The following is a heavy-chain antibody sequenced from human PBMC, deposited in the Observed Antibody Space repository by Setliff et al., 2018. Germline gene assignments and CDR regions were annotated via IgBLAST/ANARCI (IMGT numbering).Heavy chain of an antibody. V-gene: IGHV4-4*07. CDR3: ARAFDSSGYYGESHTHYFDN. J-gene: IGHJ4*02. CDR2: IYKSGST. CDR1: GGSINNYY. Sequence: PSETLSLTCTVSGGSINNYYWSWIRQPAGKGLEWFGHIYKSGSTNYNPSLKSRVTMSLDTSKNQFSLNLYSVTAADTAVYYCARAFDSSGYYGESHTHYFDNWGQGTLVTVSS. D-gene: IGHD3-22*01.